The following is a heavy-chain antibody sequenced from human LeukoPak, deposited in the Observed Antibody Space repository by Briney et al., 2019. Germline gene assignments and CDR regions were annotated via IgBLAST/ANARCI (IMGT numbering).Heavy chain of an antibody. CDR1: GFTFSSYS. CDR3: ARDLWFGEFDLFDY. Sequence: GGSLRLSCAASGFTFSSYSMNWVRQAPGKGLEWVSSISSSSSYIYYVDSVKGRFTISRDNAKNSLYLQMNSLRAEDTAVYYCARDLWFGEFDLFDYWGQGTLVTVSS. CDR2: ISSSSSYI. V-gene: IGHV3-21*01. D-gene: IGHD3-10*01. J-gene: IGHJ4*02.